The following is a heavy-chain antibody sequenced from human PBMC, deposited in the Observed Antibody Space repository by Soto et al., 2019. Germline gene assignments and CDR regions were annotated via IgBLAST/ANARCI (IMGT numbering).Heavy chain of an antibody. J-gene: IGHJ6*02. D-gene: IGHD3-10*01. CDR1: GFTFSNYA. CDR3: AKEVQRDYYGSGSSHYGLDV. V-gene: IGHV3-23*01. Sequence: GGSLRLSCAASGFTFSNYAVSWVRQAPGKGLEWVSAISGSGGRTYDIDSVKGRFSISRDNSKRTLYLQMNSLRAEDTAVYYCAKEVQRDYYGSGSSHYGLDVWGQGTTVTVSS. CDR2: ISGSGGRT.